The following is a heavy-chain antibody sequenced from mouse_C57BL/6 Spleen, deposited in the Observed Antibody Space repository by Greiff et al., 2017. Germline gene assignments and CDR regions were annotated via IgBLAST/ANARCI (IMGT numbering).Heavy chain of an antibody. V-gene: IGHV1-50*01. D-gene: IGHD2-1*01. Sequence: VQLQQPGAELVKPGASVKLSCKASGYTFTSYWMQWVKQRPGQGLEWIGEIDPSDSYTNYNQKFKGKATLTVDTSSSTAYMQLSSLTSEDSAVYYCAYGNSGFDYWGQGTTLTVSS. CDR1: GYTFTSYW. CDR2: IDPSDSYT. CDR3: AYGNSGFDY. J-gene: IGHJ2*01.